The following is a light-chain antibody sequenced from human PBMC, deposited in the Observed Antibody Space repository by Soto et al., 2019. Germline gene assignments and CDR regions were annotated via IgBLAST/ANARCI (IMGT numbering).Light chain of an antibody. V-gene: IGLV2-8*01. CDR2: EVS. Sequence: LAQPPSASGSPGQSVTISCTGTSSDVGGYNYVSWYQQHPGKAPKLMIYEVSKRPSGVPDRFSGSKSGNTASLTVSGLQAEDEADYYCSSYAGSNIYYVFGTGTKVTVL. CDR3: SSYAGSNIYYV. J-gene: IGLJ1*01. CDR1: SSDVGGYNY.